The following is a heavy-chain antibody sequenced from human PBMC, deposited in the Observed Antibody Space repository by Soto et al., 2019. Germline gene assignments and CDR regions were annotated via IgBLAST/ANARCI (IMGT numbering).Heavy chain of an antibody. CDR3: ARGSYYSGWV. CDR2: TYYRSNWYT. D-gene: IGHD6-19*01. CDR1: GDSVSSTSTA. V-gene: IGHV6-1*01. Sequence: PSQNLSLTCAISGDSVSSTSTAWSWIRQSPSRGLEWLGRTYYRSNWYTDYAVSVKSRITISPDTSKNQFSLQLNSVTPEDTAVYYCARGSYYSGWVWGQGTLVTVSS. J-gene: IGHJ4*02.